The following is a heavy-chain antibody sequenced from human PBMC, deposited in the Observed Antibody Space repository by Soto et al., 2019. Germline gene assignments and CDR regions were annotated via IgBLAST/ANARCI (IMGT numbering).Heavy chain of an antibody. CDR2: INAGNGNT. V-gene: IGHV1-3*01. D-gene: IGHD6-19*01. CDR3: ARDIAVAANWFDP. J-gene: IGHJ5*02. CDR1: GYTFSYYA. Sequence: QVQLVQSGAEVKKPGASVKVSCKASGYTFSYYAIHWVRQAPGQRLEWMGWINAGNGNTKYSQKFQGRVTITTDTSASTAYMELSSLRSEDTAVYFCARDIAVAANWFDPWGQGNLVTVSS.